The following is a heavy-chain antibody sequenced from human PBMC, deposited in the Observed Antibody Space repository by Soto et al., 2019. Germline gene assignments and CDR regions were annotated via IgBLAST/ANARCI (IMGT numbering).Heavy chain of an antibody. CDR2: ISPYNGNT. D-gene: IGHD1-7*01. J-gene: IGHJ3*02. Sequence: ASVKVSCKASGYMFNNYGISWVRQAPAQGLEWMAWISPYNGNTNYAQKFQGRVTMTADSSTSTAHMELRSLKTDDTAVYYCARDLLPMTGTSNDAFVIWGQGTMVTVSS. CDR3: ARDLLPMTGTSNDAFVI. V-gene: IGHV1-18*04. CDR1: GYMFNNYG.